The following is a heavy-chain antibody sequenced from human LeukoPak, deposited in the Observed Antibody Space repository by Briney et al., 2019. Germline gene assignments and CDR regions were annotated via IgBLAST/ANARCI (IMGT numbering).Heavy chain of an antibody. J-gene: IGHJ4*02. D-gene: IGHD2-2*01. CDR3: ARADRYCSSTSCYAGPDY. Sequence: GGSLRLSCAASGFTFSSYSMNWVRQAPGKGLEWVSSISSSSYIYYADSVKGRFTISRDNAKNSLYLQMNSLRAEDTAVYYCARADRYCSSTSCYAGPDYWGQGTLVTVSS. CDR2: ISSSSYI. CDR1: GFTFSSYS. V-gene: IGHV3-21*01.